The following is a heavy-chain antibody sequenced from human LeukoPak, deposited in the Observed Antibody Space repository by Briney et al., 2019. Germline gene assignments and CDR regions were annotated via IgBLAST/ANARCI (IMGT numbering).Heavy chain of an antibody. CDR3: ARSALDLYYYYYMDV. CDR2: VHSSGGA. J-gene: IGHJ6*03. V-gene: IGHV4-59*08. Sequence: SGTLSLTCTVSGGSISSHYWSWIRQPPGQGLEWIGYVHSSGGANYNPSLNSRVTMSVDTSKDRLSLRLSSVTAADTAVYYCARSALDLYYYYYMDVWGKGTTVTVSS. CDR1: GGSISSHY.